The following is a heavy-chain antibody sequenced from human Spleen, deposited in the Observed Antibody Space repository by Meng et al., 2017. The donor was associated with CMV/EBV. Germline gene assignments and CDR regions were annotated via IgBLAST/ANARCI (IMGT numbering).Heavy chain of an antibody. CDR1: GFSFRNAW. CDR2: VQRESDGGTT. CDR3: ATAVVGGKRTYFDF. J-gene: IGHJ4*02. Sequence: GGSLRLSCTASGFSFRNAWMSWVRQAPGKGLEWVGRVQRESDGGTTDYAAAVEGRFSISRDDSKNTVYLQMNSLKIEDTAVYYCATAVVGGKRTYFDFWGQGTLVTVSS. V-gene: IGHV3-15*01. D-gene: IGHD3-16*01.